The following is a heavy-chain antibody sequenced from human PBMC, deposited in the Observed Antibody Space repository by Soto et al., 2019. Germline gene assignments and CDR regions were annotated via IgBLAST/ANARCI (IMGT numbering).Heavy chain of an antibody. CDR3: ARDWGEVPVTADY. CDR2: ISAYKGNK. CDR1: GYTFTSYG. Sequence: ASVKVSCKASGYTFTSYGISWVRQAPGQGLEWMGWISAYKGNKNYAQKLQGRVTMTTDTSTNTTDMELRSLRSDDTAVYYCARDWGEVPVTADYWGQGTLVTVSS. J-gene: IGHJ4*02. V-gene: IGHV1-18*01. D-gene: IGHD3-10*01.